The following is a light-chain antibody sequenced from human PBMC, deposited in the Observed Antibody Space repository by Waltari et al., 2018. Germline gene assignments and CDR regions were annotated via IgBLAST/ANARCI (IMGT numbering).Light chain of an antibody. J-gene: IGKJ1*01. CDR3: QQCSNWPPT. Sequence: EVVLTQSPGTLSLSPGERATLSCRASQSVTTYLAWYQQKSGQAPRLLIYDASNRATGIPPRFSGSGSGTDFTLTISSLGPEDFAVYYCQQCSNWPPTFGQGTKVEIK. CDR1: QSVTTY. CDR2: DAS. V-gene: IGKV3-11*01.